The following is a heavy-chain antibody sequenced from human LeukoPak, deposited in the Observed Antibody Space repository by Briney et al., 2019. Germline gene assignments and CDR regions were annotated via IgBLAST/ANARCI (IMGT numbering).Heavy chain of an antibody. CDR2: MYHSGST. D-gene: IGHD3-10*01. CDR1: GGSISSYY. CDR3: ARGPRFGELLWHWFDP. J-gene: IGHJ5*02. V-gene: IGHV4-38-2*02. Sequence: SETLSLTCTVSGGSISSYYWGWIRQPPGKGLEWIGSMYHSGSTYYNPPLKSRVTISEDTSKNQFSLKLRSVTAADTAVYYCARGPRFGELLWHWFDPWGQGTLVTVSS.